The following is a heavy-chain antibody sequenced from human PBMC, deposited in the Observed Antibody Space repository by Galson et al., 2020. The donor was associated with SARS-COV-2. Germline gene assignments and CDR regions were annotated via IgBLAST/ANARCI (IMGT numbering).Heavy chain of an antibody. CDR1: GFTFSDYN. CDR3: ARVLGIAVAGINDY. D-gene: IGHD6-19*01. Sequence: GGSLRLSCAASGFTFSDYNMNWVRQAPGKALEWVASISSSTNYVYYADSVKGRFTISKDNAKNSLYLQLNNLRVEDSGVYYCARVLGIAVAGINDYWGQGTLLTVSS. CDR2: ISSSTNYV. V-gene: IGHV3-21*01. J-gene: IGHJ4*02.